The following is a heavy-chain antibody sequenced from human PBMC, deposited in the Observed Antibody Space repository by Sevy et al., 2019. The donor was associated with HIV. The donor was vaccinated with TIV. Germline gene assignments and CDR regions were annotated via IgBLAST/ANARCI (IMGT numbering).Heavy chain of an antibody. V-gene: IGHV3-30-3*01. J-gene: IGHJ4*02. CDR2: ISYDGSHK. D-gene: IGHD2-8*02. Sequence: GGSLRLSCVASGFTFRTHAIHWVRQAPGKGLQWVAVISYDGSHKYYADSVKGRFTISRDNSKNTLYLQMNSLSVEDTAVYYCARDAGYSVHWYPSDYWGQGTLVTVSS. CDR1: GFTFRTHA. CDR3: ARDAGYSVHWYPSDY.